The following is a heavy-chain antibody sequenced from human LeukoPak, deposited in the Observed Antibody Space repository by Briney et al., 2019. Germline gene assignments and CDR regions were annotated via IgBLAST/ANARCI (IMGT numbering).Heavy chain of an antibody. CDR3: ATSLYNWNDWFDP. J-gene: IGHJ5*02. Sequence: ASVKVSCKASGYTLTELSMHWVRQAPGKGLEWMGGFDPEDGETIYAQKFQGRVTMTEDTSTDTAYMELSSLRSEDTAVYYCATSLYNWNDWFDPWGQGTLVTVSS. CDR2: FDPEDGET. CDR1: GYTLTELS. V-gene: IGHV1-24*01. D-gene: IGHD1-1*01.